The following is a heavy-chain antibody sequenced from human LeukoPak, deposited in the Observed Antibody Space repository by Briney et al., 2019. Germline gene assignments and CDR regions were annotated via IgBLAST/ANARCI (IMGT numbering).Heavy chain of an antibody. J-gene: IGHJ5*02. CDR1: GFTFSGYF. V-gene: IGHV3-23*01. CDR2: ITGSGDGT. Sequence: PGGSLRLSCAASGFTFSGYFMSWVRQAPGKGLEWVSAITGSGDGTYYADSVKGRFTISRDNSKNTLYLQMNSLRAEDTAVYYCARDRSDSSSSNWFDPWGQGTLVTVSS. D-gene: IGHD6-6*01. CDR3: ARDRSDSSSSNWFDP.